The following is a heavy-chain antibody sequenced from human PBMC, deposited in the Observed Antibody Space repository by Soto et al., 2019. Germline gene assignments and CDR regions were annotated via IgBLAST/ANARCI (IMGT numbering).Heavy chain of an antibody. J-gene: IGHJ4*02. Sequence: VQLVESGGGVVQPGRSLRLSCAASGFTFSDYAMHWVRQAPGKGVEWVAVVSHDGRNTHYADSVKGRFTISRDSSKNTGSLEITSLRAGDTGAYYCAKGGRQWLVTSGFNYWGQGALVTVSS. V-gene: IGHV3-30*18. CDR3: AKGGRQWLVTSGFNY. D-gene: IGHD6-19*01. CDR2: VSHDGRNT. CDR1: GFTFSDYA.